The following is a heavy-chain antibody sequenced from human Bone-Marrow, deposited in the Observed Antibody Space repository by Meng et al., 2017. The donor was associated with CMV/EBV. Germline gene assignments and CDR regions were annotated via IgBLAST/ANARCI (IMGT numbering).Heavy chain of an antibody. V-gene: IGHV1-2*02. CDR2: INPNSGGT. J-gene: IGHJ4*02. CDR1: GYTLTKYY. CDR3: ARGRGFGELLGY. Sequence: ASVKVSCKASGYTLTKYYIHWVRQAPGQGLEWMGWINPNSGGTNYAQKFQGRVTMTRDTSISTAYMELSRLRSDDTAVYYCARGRGFGELLGYWGQGTLVTVSS. D-gene: IGHD3-10*01.